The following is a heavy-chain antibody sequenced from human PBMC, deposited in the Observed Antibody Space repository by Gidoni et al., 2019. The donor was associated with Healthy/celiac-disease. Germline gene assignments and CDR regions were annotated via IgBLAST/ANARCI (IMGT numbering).Heavy chain of an antibody. V-gene: IGHV3-30*18. Sequence: VRLVESGGGVVQPGWSLRLYCAASGVTFSRDGMQWVRQAPGKGMGWVACTSYDGSNKYYAVAVKFRVTFSRDNSKNTLYLQMNSLRAEDTAVYDCAKDSLYYYGSGSYLCYWGQGTLVTVSS. J-gene: IGHJ4*02. CDR3: AKDSLYYYGSGSYLCY. D-gene: IGHD3-10*01. CDR2: TSYDGSNK. CDR1: GVTFSRDG.